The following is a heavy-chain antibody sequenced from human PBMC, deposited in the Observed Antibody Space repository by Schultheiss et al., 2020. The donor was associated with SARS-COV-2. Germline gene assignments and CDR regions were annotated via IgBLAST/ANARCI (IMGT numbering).Heavy chain of an antibody. Sequence: GGSLRLSCAASGFTFSSYGMNWVRQAPGKGLEWVSAISGSGGSTYYADSVKGRFTISRDNSKNTLYLQMNSLRAEDTAVYYCARGDIAAAGIDYWGQGTLVTVSS. D-gene: IGHD6-13*01. CDR3: ARGDIAAAGIDY. V-gene: IGHV3-23*01. CDR2: ISGSGGST. CDR1: GFTFSSYG. J-gene: IGHJ4*02.